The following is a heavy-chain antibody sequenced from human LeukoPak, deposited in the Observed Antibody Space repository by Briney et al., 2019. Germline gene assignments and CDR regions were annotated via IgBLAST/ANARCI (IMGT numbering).Heavy chain of an antibody. J-gene: IGHJ5*02. CDR1: GGSIRSYY. CDR2: IYYSGST. CDR3: ARDNNNWYGWFDP. D-gene: IGHD1-1*01. V-gene: IGHV4-59*01. Sequence: PSETLSLTCTVSGGSIRSYYWSWIRQPPGKGLEWIGYIYYSGSTNYNPSLKSRVTISVDTSKNQSSLKLSSVTAADTAVYYCARDNNNWYGWFDPWGQGTLVTVSS.